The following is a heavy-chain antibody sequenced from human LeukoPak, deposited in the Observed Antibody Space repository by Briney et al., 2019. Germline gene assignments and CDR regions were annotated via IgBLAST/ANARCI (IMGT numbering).Heavy chain of an antibody. J-gene: IGHJ6*02. CDR3: ARGTPTAMAGDGMDV. V-gene: IGHV4-61*02. Sequence: PSETLSLTCTVSGGSISSGSYYWSWIRQPAGKGLEWIGRIYTSGSTNYNPSLKSRATISVDTSKNQFSLKLSSVTAADTAVYYCARGTPTAMAGDGMDVWGQGTTVTVSS. CDR1: GGSISSGSYY. D-gene: IGHD5-18*01. CDR2: IYTSGST.